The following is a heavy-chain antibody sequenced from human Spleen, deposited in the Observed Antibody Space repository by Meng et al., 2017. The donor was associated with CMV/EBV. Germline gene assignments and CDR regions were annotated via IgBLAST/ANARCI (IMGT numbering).Heavy chain of an antibody. V-gene: IGHV3-30*03. Sequence: GGSLRLSCAASGFTFSSYSMNWVRQAPGKGLEWVAVISYDGSNKYYADSVKGRFTISRDNSKNTLYLQMNSLRAEDTAVYYCARAQWGGYDSPYYYYGMDVWGQGTTVTVSS. D-gene: IGHD5-12*01. CDR2: ISYDGSNK. CDR3: ARAQWGGYDSPYYYYGMDV. J-gene: IGHJ6*02. CDR1: GFTFSSYS.